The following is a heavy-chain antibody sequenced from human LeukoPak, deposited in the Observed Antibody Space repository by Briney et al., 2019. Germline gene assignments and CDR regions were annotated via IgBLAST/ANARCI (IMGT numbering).Heavy chain of an antibody. CDR3: ARHTDCSTTSCYISP. V-gene: IGHV4-39*01. Sequence: KPSETLSLTCTVSGGSISSSIYSWGWIRQPPGKGLEWIGSIYYSGSTYYNPTLKSRVTISVDTSKNQFSLKLSSVTAADTAVCYCARHTDCSTTSCYISPWGQGTLVTVSS. CDR1: GGSISSSIYS. D-gene: IGHD2-2*02. CDR2: IYYSGST. J-gene: IGHJ5*02.